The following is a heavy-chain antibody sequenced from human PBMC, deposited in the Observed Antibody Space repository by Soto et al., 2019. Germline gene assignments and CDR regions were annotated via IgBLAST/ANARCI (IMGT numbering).Heavy chain of an antibody. D-gene: IGHD3-22*01. CDR3: ARHDSSGYYRRSGAFDI. Sequence: SVKVSFKGSGGAFSSYAISWVRQAPGRGLEWMGWISAYNGNTNYAQKLQGRVTMTTDTSTSTAYMELRSLRSDDTAVYYCARHDSSGYYRRSGAFDIWGQGTMVTVSS. J-gene: IGHJ3*02. CDR2: ISAYNGNT. CDR1: GGAFSSYA. V-gene: IGHV1-18*01.